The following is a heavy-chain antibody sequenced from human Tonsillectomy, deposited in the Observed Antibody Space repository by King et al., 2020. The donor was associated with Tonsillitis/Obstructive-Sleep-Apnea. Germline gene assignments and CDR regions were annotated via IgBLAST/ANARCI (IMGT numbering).Heavy chain of an antibody. CDR3: AREQEHLRWFDP. CDR1: GGSISSGNW. CDR2: IYHSGSN. D-gene: IGHD1-26*01. J-gene: IGHJ5*02. Sequence: QLQESGPGMVKPSGNQSLTCAVSGGSISSGNWWNWVRHPPGKGLEWIGKIYHSGSNNYNRSLKSRVTIAVDKSKNQFSLNLTSVTAADTAVYYWAREQEHLRWFDPWGQGTLVTVSS. V-gene: IGHV4-4*02.